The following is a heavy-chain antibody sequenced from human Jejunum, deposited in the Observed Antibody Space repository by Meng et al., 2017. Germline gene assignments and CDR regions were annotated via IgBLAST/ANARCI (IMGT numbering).Heavy chain of an antibody. Sequence: QVQLQESGPGLVKPSQTLSLTCTVSGGSISSADYYWSWIRQPPGKGLEWIGYMVYSGTTYYNPSLNSRVTISVDTSKNQFSLKLSSVTAADTAMYYCATFDFSVGYGDWGQGILVTVSS. D-gene: IGHD3-3*01. V-gene: IGHV4-30-4*01. J-gene: IGHJ4*02. CDR3: ATFDFSVGYGD. CDR2: MVYSGTT. CDR1: GGSISSADYY.